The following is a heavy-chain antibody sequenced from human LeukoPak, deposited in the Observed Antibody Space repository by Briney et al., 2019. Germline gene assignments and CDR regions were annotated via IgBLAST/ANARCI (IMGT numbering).Heavy chain of an antibody. CDR1: GGSISSSSYY. CDR2: IYYSGST. V-gene: IGHV4-39*07. Sequence: SETLSLTCTVSGGSISSSSYYWGWIRQPPGKGLEWIGSIYYSGSTYYNPSLKSRVTISVDTSKNQFSLKLSSVTAADTAVYYCARGGYIRKGFGRVDLDVWGKGTTVTVSS. D-gene: IGHD6-13*01. CDR3: ARGGYIRKGFGRVDLDV. J-gene: IGHJ6*04.